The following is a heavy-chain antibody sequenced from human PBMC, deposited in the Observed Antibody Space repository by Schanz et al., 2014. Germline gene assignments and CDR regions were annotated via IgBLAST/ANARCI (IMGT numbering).Heavy chain of an antibody. V-gene: IGHV3-33*01. CDR2: IWNNGVTK. Sequence: QAQLMESGGGVVQPGTSLILSCSVSGFSLNTYGIHWFRQPAGKGLEWVAGIWNNGVTKYYADSVRGRFTISRDRFQNTLYLRMSSLRAEDTAVYYCARPRFDYGEVDYSGQGTLVTVSS. J-gene: IGHJ4*02. D-gene: IGHD4-17*01. CDR1: GFSLNTYG. CDR3: ARPRFDYGEVDY.